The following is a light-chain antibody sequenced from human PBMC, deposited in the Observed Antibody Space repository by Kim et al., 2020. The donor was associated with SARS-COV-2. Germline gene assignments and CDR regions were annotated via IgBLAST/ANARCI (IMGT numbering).Light chain of an antibody. V-gene: IGKV1-12*01. CDR3: QQANSFPLT. CDR1: QYISRW. J-gene: IGKJ4*01. CDR2: AAS. Sequence: DIQMTQSPSSVSASVGDRVTITCRASQYISRWLAWYQQKPGKAPKLLIYAASSFQSGVPSGFSGSTSGTDFTLTISSLQPEDVATYYCQQANSFPLTFGGGTKVDIK.